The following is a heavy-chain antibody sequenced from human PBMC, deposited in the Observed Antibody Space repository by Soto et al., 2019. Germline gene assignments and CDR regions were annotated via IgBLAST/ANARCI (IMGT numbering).Heavy chain of an antibody. CDR2: ISPRSGDH. CDR1: GYNFSTHY. D-gene: IGHD5-12*01. CDR3: AKGGGYGHGH. V-gene: IGHV1-2*02. Sequence: VQSGAEVTKPGASVKVSCKTSGYNFSTHYIHWVRQPPGQGLEWMGWISPRSGDHHSADKFQDRSTLTTDTAITTAFMQLSGLRVNDSAVYYCAKGGGYGHGHWGQGTPIIVSS. J-gene: IGHJ4*02.